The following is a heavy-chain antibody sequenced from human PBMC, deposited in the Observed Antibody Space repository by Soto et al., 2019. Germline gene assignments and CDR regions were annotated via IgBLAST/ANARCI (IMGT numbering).Heavy chain of an antibody. CDR2: IYYSGST. J-gene: IGHJ3*02. CDR1: GGSVSSGSYY. V-gene: IGHV4-61*01. Sequence: KASGTLSLTCTVSGGSVSSGSYYWSWIRQPPGKGLEWIGYIYYSGSTNYNPSLKSRVTISVDTSKNQFSLKLSSVTAADTAVYYCARDRGRDGYSDNAFDIWGQGTMVTVSS. CDR3: ARDRGRDGYSDNAFDI. D-gene: IGHD5-18*01.